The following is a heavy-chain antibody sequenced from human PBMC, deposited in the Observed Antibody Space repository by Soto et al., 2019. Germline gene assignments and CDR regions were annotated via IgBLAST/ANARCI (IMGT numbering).Heavy chain of an antibody. CDR1: GYTFTNYG. Sequence: ASVKVSCKTSGYTFTNYGISWVRQAPGQGLEWMGWITTDKGKTTYAQKFQGRVTMTTDTSTSTAYMELRSLRSDDTAMYYCATRTTAFDYWGQRTLVTVSS. J-gene: IGHJ4*02. D-gene: IGHD2-2*01. V-gene: IGHV1-18*01. CDR2: ITTDKGKT. CDR3: ATRTTAFDY.